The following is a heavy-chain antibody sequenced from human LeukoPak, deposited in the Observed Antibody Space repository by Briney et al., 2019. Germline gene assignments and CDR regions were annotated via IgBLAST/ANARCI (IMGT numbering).Heavy chain of an antibody. Sequence: PSETLSLTCGVSGGSITQTNWTWVRQPPGKGLEWIGEVNLQGSTNYSPSLMGRVAISVDKSENHVSLQLTSVTAADTAVYYCAREGGPYRPLDYSGQGTLVTVSS. J-gene: IGHJ4*02. V-gene: IGHV4-4*02. CDR2: VNLQGST. CDR1: GGSITQTNW. CDR3: AREGGPYRPLDY.